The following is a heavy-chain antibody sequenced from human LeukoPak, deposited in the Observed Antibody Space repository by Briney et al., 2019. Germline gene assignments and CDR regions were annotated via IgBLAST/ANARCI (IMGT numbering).Heavy chain of an antibody. J-gene: IGHJ4*02. CDR2: ISTGSSYI. CDR1: EFTFSTYS. V-gene: IGHV3-21*01. Sequence: PGGSLRLSCAASEFTFSTYSMNWVRQAPGKGLEWVAYISTGSSYINYADSVKGRFTISRDNSKNTLYLQMNSLRAEDTAVYYCARDLGAKYDSSSWAYWGQGTLVTVSS. CDR3: ARDLGAKYDSSSWAY. D-gene: IGHD3-16*01.